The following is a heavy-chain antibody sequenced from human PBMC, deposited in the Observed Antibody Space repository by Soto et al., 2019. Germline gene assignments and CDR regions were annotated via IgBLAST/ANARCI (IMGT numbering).Heavy chain of an antibody. V-gene: IGHV3-30-3*01. CDR3: ARGGSGWYKDGMDV. D-gene: IGHD6-19*01. J-gene: IGHJ6*02. CDR1: GFTFSSYA. Sequence: QVQLVESGGGVVQPGRSLRLSCAASGFTFSSYAMHWVRQAPGKGLEWVAVISYDGSNKYYADSVKGRFTISRDNSKNTLYLQMYSLRAEDTAVYYCARGGSGWYKDGMDVWGQGTTVTVSS. CDR2: ISYDGSNK.